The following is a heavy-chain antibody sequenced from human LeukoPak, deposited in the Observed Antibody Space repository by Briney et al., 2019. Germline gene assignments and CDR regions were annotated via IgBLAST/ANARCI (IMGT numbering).Heavy chain of an antibody. D-gene: IGHD3-22*01. V-gene: IGHV1-8*01. CDR1: GYTFTSYD. CDR3: ARGLRDSSGREYFQD. Sequence: ASVKVSCKASGYTFTSYDINWVRQATGQGLEWMGWMNPNSGNTGYAQKFQGRVTMTRNTSISTAYMELSSLGSEDTAVYYCARGLRDSSGREYFQDWSQGSLVTVSS. CDR2: MNPNSGNT. J-gene: IGHJ1*01.